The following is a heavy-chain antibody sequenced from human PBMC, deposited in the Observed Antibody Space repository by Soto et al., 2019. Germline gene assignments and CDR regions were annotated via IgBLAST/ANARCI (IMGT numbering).Heavy chain of an antibody. CDR2: ISAYNGNT. CDR3: AKTPHYDSSGYYSWSDP. Sequence: QVQLVQSGGEVKKPGASVKVSCKTSGYTFTTYGITWVRQAPGQGLEWMGWISAYNGNTNYAQKLQGRVTMTTDPSTRTAYLELRSLGSDDTAVYYCAKTPHYDSSGYYSWSDPWGQGTLVTVSS. D-gene: IGHD3-22*01. V-gene: IGHV1-18*01. J-gene: IGHJ5*02. CDR1: GYTFTTYG.